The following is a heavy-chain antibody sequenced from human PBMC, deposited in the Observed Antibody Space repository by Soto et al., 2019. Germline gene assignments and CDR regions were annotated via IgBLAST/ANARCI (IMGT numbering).Heavy chain of an antibody. V-gene: IGHV3-23*01. CDR2: ISSGGGST. CDR3: AKDFSDATPFDH. J-gene: IGHJ4*02. Sequence: GGSLRLSCTASGFTFGSYAMNWVRQAPGKGLEWVSTISSGGGSTFYADSVKGRFTISRDTSKNTLYLQMNSLRVEDTAMFYCAKDFSDATPFDHWGQGTLVTVSS. CDR1: GFTFGSYA. D-gene: IGHD3-3*01.